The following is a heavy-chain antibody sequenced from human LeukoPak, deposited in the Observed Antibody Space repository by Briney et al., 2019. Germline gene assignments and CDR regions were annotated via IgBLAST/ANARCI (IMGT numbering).Heavy chain of an antibody. D-gene: IGHD4-17*01. CDR2: IYSSGTT. J-gene: IGHJ6*03. V-gene: IGHV4-61*02. Sequence: SETLSLTCNVSGDSLSGASYFWTWVRQPAGKGLEWIGRIYSSGTTYYNPSLQTRVTMSLEKSQTQFSLDLNSVTAADTAVYFGATARAEYGDYNSYYYMDVWGKGTTVTVSS. CDR1: GDSLSGASYF. CDR3: ATARAEYGDYNSYYYMDV.